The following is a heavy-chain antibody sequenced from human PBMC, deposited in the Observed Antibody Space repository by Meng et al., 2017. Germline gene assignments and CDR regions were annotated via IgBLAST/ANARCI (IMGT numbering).Heavy chain of an antibody. V-gene: IGHV3-21*01. CDR2: ISSSTSYI. CDR1: GFTFSSYS. CDR3: ARGTYYYDSSCYYEPLAFDI. D-gene: IGHD3-22*01. Sequence: GESLKISCAASGFTFSSYSMNWVRQAPGKGLEWVSSISSSTSYIYYADSAKGRFTISRDNAKKSLSLQMNSLRAEDTAVYYCARGTYYYDSSCYYEPLAFDIWGQGTMVTVSS. J-gene: IGHJ3*02.